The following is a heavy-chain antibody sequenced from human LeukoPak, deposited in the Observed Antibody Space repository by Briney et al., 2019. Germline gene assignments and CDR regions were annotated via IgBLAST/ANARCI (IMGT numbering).Heavy chain of an antibody. D-gene: IGHD6-13*01. CDR1: GFNFSTYG. CDR3: AKDHVTSSSRFPDY. V-gene: IGHV3-30*18. J-gene: IGHJ4*02. Sequence: PGGSLRLSCAASGFNFSTYGMHWVRQAPGKGLEWVAVISYDGINKYYADTVKGRFTISRDNSKNMLYLQMSSLRAEDTAVYYCAKDHVTSSSRFPDYWGQGTLVTVSS. CDR2: ISYDGINK.